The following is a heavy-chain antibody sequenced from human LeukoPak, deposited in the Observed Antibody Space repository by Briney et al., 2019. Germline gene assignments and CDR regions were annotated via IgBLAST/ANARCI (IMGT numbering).Heavy chain of an antibody. CDR2: IQYDGINK. CDR3: ANARRGPGHCTNTTCDY. CDR1: GFTFRSYG. V-gene: IGHV3-30*02. D-gene: IGHD2-8*01. Sequence: GGSLRLSCAASGFTFRSYGMHWVRQTPGKGLEWVAFIQYDGINKYYADSVKGRFTISRDNSKNTLFLQMNSLRVEDTALYYCANARRGPGHCTNTTCDYWGQGTLVTVSS. J-gene: IGHJ4*02.